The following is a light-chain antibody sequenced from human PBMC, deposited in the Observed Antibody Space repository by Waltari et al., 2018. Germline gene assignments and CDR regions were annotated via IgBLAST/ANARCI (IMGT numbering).Light chain of an antibody. Sequence: EMVMTQSPLSLPVTPGEPASISCRSSQSLLHSNGYNYLDWYLQKPGQSPQPLIYLGANRASGVPDRFSGSGSGTDFTLKISRGEAEDVGVYYCMQALQTPWTFGQGTKVEIK. CDR2: LGA. J-gene: IGKJ1*01. CDR1: QSLLHSNGYNY. CDR3: MQALQTPWT. V-gene: IGKV2-28*01.